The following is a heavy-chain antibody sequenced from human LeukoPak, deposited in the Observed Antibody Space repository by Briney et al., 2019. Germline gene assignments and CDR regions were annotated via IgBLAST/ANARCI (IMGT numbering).Heavy chain of an antibody. CDR2: ISGDNPGT. CDR1: GFTFSTYG. CDR3: AKAPVGHCSGAFCYHFDS. J-gene: IGHJ4*02. D-gene: IGHD2-15*01. V-gene: IGHV3-23*01. Sequence: GGSLRLSCAASGFTFSTYGMSWVRQTPGKGLEWVAAISGDNPGTYPANSVKGRFTISRDNSKNTLHLQMSGLRAEDTARYYCAKAPVGHCSGAFCYHFDSWGQGTLVTVSS.